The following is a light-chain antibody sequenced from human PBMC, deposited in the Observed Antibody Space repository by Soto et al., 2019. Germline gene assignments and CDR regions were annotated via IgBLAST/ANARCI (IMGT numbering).Light chain of an antibody. CDR2: GAS. J-gene: IGKJ5*01. V-gene: IGKV3-15*01. CDR1: QSVSSN. Sequence: EIVMTQSPATLSVSPGERATLSCRASQSVSSNLAWYQQKPGQAPRLLMYGASTRATGIPARFSGSGSGTEFTLTITSLQPEDFAVYYCQQYNYLITFGQGTRLETK. CDR3: QQYNYLIT.